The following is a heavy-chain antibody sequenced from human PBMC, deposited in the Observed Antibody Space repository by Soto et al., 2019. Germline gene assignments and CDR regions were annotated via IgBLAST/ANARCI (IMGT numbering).Heavy chain of an antibody. V-gene: IGHV3-21*01. CDR3: ARVSSDLRDNWERGYYYYYGMDV. Sequence: PGGSLRLSCAASGFTFSSYSMNWVRQAPGKGLEWVSSISSSSSYIYYADSVKGRFTISRDNAKNSLYLQMNSLRAEDTAVYYCARVSSDLRDNWERGYYYYYGMDVWGQGTTVTVSS. CDR2: ISSSSSYI. CDR1: GFTFSSYS. D-gene: IGHD1-1*01. J-gene: IGHJ6*02.